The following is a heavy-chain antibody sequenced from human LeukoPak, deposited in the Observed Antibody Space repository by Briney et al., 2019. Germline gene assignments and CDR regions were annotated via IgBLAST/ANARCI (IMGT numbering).Heavy chain of an antibody. Sequence: ASVKVSCKASGYTFTGYYTHWVRQAPGQGPEWMGWINPNSGGTNYAQKFQGRVTMTRDTSISTAYMELSRLRSDDTAVYYCARERGIGYWFDPWGQGTLVTVSS. CDR3: ARERGIGYWFDP. J-gene: IGHJ5*02. V-gene: IGHV1-2*02. CDR2: INPNSGGT. CDR1: GYTFTGYY. D-gene: IGHD3-16*01.